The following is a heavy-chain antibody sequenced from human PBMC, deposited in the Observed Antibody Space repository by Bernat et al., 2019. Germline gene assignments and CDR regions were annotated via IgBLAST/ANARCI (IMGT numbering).Heavy chain of an antibody. CDR2: IRSSGSSI. V-gene: IGHV3-48*03. CDR1: GFTFRNHE. J-gene: IGHJ3*02. CDR3: VRGGYCSGGICYSFNAFDI. Sequence: EVQLVESGGGLVQPGGSLRLSCAASGFTFRNHEMNWVRQAPGKGLEWISYIRSSGSSIYYAESVKGRFTISRDDDKTSLYLEMNNLKADDTAVYYCVRGGYCSGGICYSFNAFDIWGQGTMVTVSS. D-gene: IGHD2-15*01.